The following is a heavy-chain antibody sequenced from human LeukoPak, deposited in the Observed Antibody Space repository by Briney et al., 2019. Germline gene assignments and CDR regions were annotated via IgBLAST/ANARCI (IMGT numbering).Heavy chain of an antibody. CDR1: GFTFSSYT. CDR3: VRSYYDFWSGPFPNYYFDY. V-gene: IGHV3-48*01. D-gene: IGHD3-3*01. CDR2: ISSGSSTI. Sequence: GGSLRLSCAASGFTFSSYTMNWVRQAPGKGLEWVSYISSGSSTIYYADSVKGRFTISRDNAKNSLYLQMNSLRAEDTAVYYCVRSYYDFWSGPFPNYYFDYWGQGTLVTVSS. J-gene: IGHJ4*02.